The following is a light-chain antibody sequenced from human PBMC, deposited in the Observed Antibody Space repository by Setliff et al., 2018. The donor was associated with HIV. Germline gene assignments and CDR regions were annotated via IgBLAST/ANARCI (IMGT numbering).Light chain of an antibody. Sequence: SYELTQPPSESVAPGKTARITCGGNNIGRKSVHWYQQKPGQAPVLVVYDDSDRPSGIPERFSGSNSGNTATLTISRAEAGDEADYYCQVWDSSSDHVVFGGGTKGTVL. V-gene: IGLV3-21*03. CDR3: QVWDSSSDHVV. CDR1: NIGRKS. J-gene: IGLJ2*01. CDR2: DDS.